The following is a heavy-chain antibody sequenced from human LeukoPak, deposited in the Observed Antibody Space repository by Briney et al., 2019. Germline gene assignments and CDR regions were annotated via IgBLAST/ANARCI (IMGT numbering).Heavy chain of an antibody. CDR2: IDRSGTTI. J-gene: IGHJ4*02. CDR1: GFTFSSYE. V-gene: IGHV3-48*03. CDR3: ARDPRSLDWPTNFDY. Sequence: GGSLRLSCVGSGFTFSSYEMNWVRQAPGKGLEWISYIDRSGTTIDYADSVKGRFTISRDNAKNSLYLQMNSLRAEDTGVYYCARDPRSLDWPTNFDYWGQGTLVTVSS. D-gene: IGHD3-9*01.